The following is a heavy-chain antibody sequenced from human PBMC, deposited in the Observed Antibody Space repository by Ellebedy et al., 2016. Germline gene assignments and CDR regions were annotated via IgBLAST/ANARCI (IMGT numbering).Heavy chain of an antibody. CDR2: ISSASSTI. Sequence: GGSLRLXXAASGFIFSSYSMNWVRQAPGKGLEWVSYISSASSTIYYANSVKGRFTISRDNAKNSPFLQMSSLRDEDTAVYYCARGSGGSFDPWGQGTLVTVSS. J-gene: IGHJ5*02. CDR1: GFIFSSYS. V-gene: IGHV3-48*02. D-gene: IGHD3-16*01. CDR3: ARGSGGSFDP.